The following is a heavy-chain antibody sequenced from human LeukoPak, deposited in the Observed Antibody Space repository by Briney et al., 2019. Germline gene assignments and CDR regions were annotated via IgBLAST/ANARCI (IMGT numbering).Heavy chain of an antibody. J-gene: IGHJ6*03. V-gene: IGHV3-23*01. CDR3: AKGVSTTPFGYYHYMDV. CDR1: GFTFSSYA. D-gene: IGHD2-15*01. Sequence: GGSLRLSCAASGFTFSSYAMTWVRQAPGKGLDWVSVISGSGGTTSYADSVKGRFTISRDNSKGTLYLQMNSLRAEDTAVYYCAKGVSTTPFGYYHYMDVWGKGTTVTVSS. CDR2: ISGSGGTT.